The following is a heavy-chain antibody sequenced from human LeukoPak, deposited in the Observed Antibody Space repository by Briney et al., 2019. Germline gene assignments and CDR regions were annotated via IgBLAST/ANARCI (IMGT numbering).Heavy chain of an antibody. CDR2: IYYSGST. J-gene: IGHJ5*02. CDR3: AAQGVPYYDFWSGYQNWFDP. Sequence: SETLSLTCTVSGGSIRSSYYYWGWIRQHPGKGLEWIGYIYYSGSTYYNPSLKSRVTISVDTSKNQFSLKLSSVTAADTAVYYCAAQGVPYYDFWSGYQNWFDPWGQGTLVTVSS. V-gene: IGHV4-31*03. CDR1: GGSIRSSYYY. D-gene: IGHD3-3*01.